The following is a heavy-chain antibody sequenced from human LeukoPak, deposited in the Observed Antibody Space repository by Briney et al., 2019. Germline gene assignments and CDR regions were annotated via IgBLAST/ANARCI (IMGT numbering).Heavy chain of an antibody. D-gene: IGHD2-15*01. CDR1: GYTFTGYY. CDR3: ARISSDIVPFDY. CDR2: INPNSGGT. J-gene: IGHJ4*02. V-gene: IGHV1-2*06. Sequence: ASVKVSCKASGYTFTGYYMHWVRQAPGQGLEWMGRINPNSGGTNYAQKFQGRVTMTRDTSISTAYMELSRLRSDDTAVYYCARISSDIVPFDYWGQGTLVTVFS.